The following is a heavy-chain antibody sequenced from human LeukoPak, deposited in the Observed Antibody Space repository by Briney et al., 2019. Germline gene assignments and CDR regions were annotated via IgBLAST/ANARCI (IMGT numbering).Heavy chain of an antibody. Sequence: SETLSLTCSVSGGSISSYYWTWIRQPPGKGLEWIGYRYYSGSTTYNPSLKSRVTISVETSKSQFSLKLISVTAADTAIYYCARVRGDFETDWGQGTLVTVSS. D-gene: IGHD3-16*01. CDR2: RYYSGST. CDR1: GGSISSYY. CDR3: ARVRGDFETD. V-gene: IGHV4-59*01. J-gene: IGHJ1*01.